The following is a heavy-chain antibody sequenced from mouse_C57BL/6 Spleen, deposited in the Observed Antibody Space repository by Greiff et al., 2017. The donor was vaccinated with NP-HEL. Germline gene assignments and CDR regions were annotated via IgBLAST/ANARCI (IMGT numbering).Heavy chain of an antibody. Sequence: EVQLVESGPGLVKPSQSLSLPCTVPGYSITSGYGWNWIRQFPGNKLEWMGYISYSGSTNYNPSLKSRISITRDTSKNQFFLQLNSVTTEDTATYYCARTARIKYWGQGTTLTVSS. CDR1: GYSITSGYG. V-gene: IGHV3-2*02. CDR3: ARTARIKY. CDR2: ISYSGST. D-gene: IGHD1-2*01. J-gene: IGHJ2*01.